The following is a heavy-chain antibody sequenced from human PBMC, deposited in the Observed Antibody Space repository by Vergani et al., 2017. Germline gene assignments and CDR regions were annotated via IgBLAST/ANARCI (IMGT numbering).Heavy chain of an antibody. J-gene: IGHJ4*02. Sequence: EVQLVESGGGLVQPGGSLRLSCAASGFTFSSYSMNWVRQAPGKGLEWVSYISSSSSTIYYADSVKGRFTISIDNAENSLYLQMNSLRAEDTALYSCAIAGRQHELVRYYYDYWGQGTLVTVSS. CDR1: GFTFSSYS. V-gene: IGHV3-48*01. D-gene: IGHD6-13*01. CDR3: AIAGRQHELVRYYYDY. CDR2: ISSSSSTI.